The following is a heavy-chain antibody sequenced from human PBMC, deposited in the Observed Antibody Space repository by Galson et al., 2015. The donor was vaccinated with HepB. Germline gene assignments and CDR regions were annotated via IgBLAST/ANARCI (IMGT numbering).Heavy chain of an antibody. CDR3: ARVLGDGGGYGSGCFTTWGN. CDR2: MNTDNGKP. CDR1: GYTFNNYG. Sequence: SVKVSCKASGYTFNNYGITWVRQAPGQRPEWMGWMNTDNGKPNYAQSLQGRVTMTRDTSTTTAYMELRNLSSEDTAVYYCARVLGDGGGYGSGCFTTWGNWGQGTLVTVSS. V-gene: IGHV1-18*01. J-gene: IGHJ1*01. D-gene: IGHD3-10*01.